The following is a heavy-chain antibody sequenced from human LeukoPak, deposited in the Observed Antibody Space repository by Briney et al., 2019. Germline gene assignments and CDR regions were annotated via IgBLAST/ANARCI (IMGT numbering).Heavy chain of an antibody. CDR3: AKRFQGFGYNSNWPEDQYFDY. J-gene: IGHJ4*02. Sequence: GGSLRLSCAASGFTFSSYAMSWVRQAPGKGLEWVSAISGSGGSTYYADSVKGRFTISRDNSKSTLYLQMNSLRAEDTAVYYYAKRFQGFGYNSNWPEDQYFDYWGQGILVTVSS. D-gene: IGHD6-13*01. CDR2: ISGSGGST. CDR1: GFTFSSYA. V-gene: IGHV3-23*01.